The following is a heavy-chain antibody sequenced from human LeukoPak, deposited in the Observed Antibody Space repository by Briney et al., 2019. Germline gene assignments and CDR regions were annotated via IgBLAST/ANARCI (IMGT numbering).Heavy chain of an antibody. D-gene: IGHD3-9*01. J-gene: IGHJ4*02. CDR1: GFTFNSYG. Sequence: GGSLRLSCAASGFTFNSYGMHWVRQAPGKGLGGVAFIRYDGRIKYYADSVKGRFTISRDNSKNTLYLQMNSLRAEDTAVYYCARGAYYNTLTGYRGEILGFDFWGQGTLVTFSS. V-gene: IGHV3-30*02. CDR3: ARGAYYNTLTGYRGEILGFDF. CDR2: IRYDGRIK.